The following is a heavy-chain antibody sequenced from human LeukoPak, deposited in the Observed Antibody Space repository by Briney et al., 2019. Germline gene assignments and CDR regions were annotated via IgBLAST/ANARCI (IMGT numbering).Heavy chain of an antibody. V-gene: IGHV3-23*01. Sequence: GGSLRLSCAASGFTFDDYAMHWVRQAPGKGLEWVSGISGSGGSTYYADSVKGRFTISRDNSKNTLYLQMNSLRAEDTTVYYCAKVPHYDYVWGSYRPYFDYWGQGTLVTVSS. D-gene: IGHD3-16*02. CDR1: GFTFDDYA. J-gene: IGHJ4*02. CDR3: AKVPHYDYVWGSYRPYFDY. CDR2: ISGSGGST.